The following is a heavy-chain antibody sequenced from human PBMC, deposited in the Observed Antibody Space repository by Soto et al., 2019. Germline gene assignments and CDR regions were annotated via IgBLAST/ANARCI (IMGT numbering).Heavy chain of an antibody. CDR1: GVIFSTYA. J-gene: IGHJ4*02. CDR2: IIPIFGTP. CDR3: ARVRDDYGSGNYYNRIDF. D-gene: IGHD3-10*01. Sequence: SVKVSCKVSGVIFSTYAISWLRQAPGQGLEWMGGIIPIFGTPNYAQNFQGRVTITADESTSTAYMELSGLRSEDTAVYYCARVRDDYGSGNYYNRIDFWGQGTLVTVSS. V-gene: IGHV1-69*13.